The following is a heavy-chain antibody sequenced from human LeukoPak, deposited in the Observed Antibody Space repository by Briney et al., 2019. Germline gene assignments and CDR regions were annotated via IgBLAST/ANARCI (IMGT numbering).Heavy chain of an antibody. CDR3: ARDRSSGWYVRYFDY. V-gene: IGHV4-59*01. D-gene: IGHD6-19*01. CDR2: IYYSGST. CDR1: GGSFSGYY. Sequence: PSETLSLTCAVYGGSFSGYYWSWIRQPPGKGLEWIGYIYYSGSTNYNPSLKSRVTISVDTSKNQFSLKLSSVTAADTAVYYCARDRSSGWYVRYFDYWGQGTLVTVSS. J-gene: IGHJ4*02.